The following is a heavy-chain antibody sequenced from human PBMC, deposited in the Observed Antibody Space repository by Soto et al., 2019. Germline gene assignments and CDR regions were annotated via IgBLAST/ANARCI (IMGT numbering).Heavy chain of an antibody. V-gene: IGHV2-26*01. J-gene: IGHJ5*02. CDR1: GFSLSNARMG. CDR3: ARISRNDFWSGYYFGVATPIFDP. Sequence: SGPTLVNPTETLTLTCTVSGFSLSNARMGVSWIRQPPGKALEWLAHIFSNDEKSYSTSLKSRLTISKDTSKSQVVLTMTNMDPVDTATYYCARISRNDFWSGYYFGVATPIFDPWGQGTLVTVSS. CDR2: IFSNDEK. D-gene: IGHD3-3*01.